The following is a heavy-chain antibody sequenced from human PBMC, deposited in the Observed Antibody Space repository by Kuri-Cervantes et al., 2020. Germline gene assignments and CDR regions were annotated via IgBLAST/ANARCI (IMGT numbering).Heavy chain of an antibody. Sequence: GSLRLSCAVYGGSFSGYYWSWIRQPPGKGLEWIGEINHSGSTNYNPSLKSRVTISVDTSKNQFSLKLSSVTAADTAVYYCARRQASHITIFEVVIKTRYYFDYWGQGTLVTVSS. CDR1: GGSFSGYY. CDR2: INHSGST. CDR3: ARRQASHITIFEVVIKTRYYFDY. V-gene: IGHV4-34*01. D-gene: IGHD3-3*01. J-gene: IGHJ4*02.